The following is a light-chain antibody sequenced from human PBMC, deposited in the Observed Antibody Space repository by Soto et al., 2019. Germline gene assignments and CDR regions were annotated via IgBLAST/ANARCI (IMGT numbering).Light chain of an antibody. CDR3: HQYNIWPPTT. CDR2: GAP. Sequence: EIVMTHSPATLSVSTGARATLSCRPSQSVSSNLAGYKKKPGQAPRLRTYGAPTRASGIPARFSGSGSGTEFPLTISSLQSENFAVYYCHQYNIWPPTTFGQGTRLE. CDR1: QSVSSN. J-gene: IGKJ5*01. V-gene: IGKV3-15*01.